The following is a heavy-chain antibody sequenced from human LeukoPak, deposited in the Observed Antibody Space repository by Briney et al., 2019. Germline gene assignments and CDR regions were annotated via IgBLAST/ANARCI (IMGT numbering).Heavy chain of an antibody. CDR2: IDYSGST. V-gene: IGHV4-61*08. D-gene: IGHD3-9*01. CDR3: AGSKFYNWFDP. CDR1: GGSISSGAYY. Sequence: PSQTLSLTCTVSGGSISSGAYYWNLLRQPPGKRLEWIGYIDYSGSTNYNPPLKSRVTISVDTSKNQFSLKLSSVTAADTAVYYCAGSKFYNWFDPWGQGTLVTVSS. J-gene: IGHJ5*02.